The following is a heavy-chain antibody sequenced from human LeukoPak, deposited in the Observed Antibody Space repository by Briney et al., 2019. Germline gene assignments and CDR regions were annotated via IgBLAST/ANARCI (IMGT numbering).Heavy chain of an antibody. Sequence: ASVKVSCKASGYTFTSYYMHWVRQAPGQGLEWMGIINPSGGSTSYAQKFQGRVTMTRDTSTSTVYMELSSLRSEDTAVYYCARDSGRYFAWPASTDYWGQETLVTVSS. D-gene: IGHD3-9*01. J-gene: IGHJ4*02. CDR3: ARDSGRYFAWPASTDY. CDR1: GYTFTSYY. CDR2: INPSGGST. V-gene: IGHV1-46*01.